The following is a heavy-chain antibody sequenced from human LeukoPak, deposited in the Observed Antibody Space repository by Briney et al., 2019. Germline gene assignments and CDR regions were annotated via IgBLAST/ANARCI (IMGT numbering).Heavy chain of an antibody. D-gene: IGHD3-10*01. J-gene: IGHJ4*02. Sequence: ESGGSLRLSCAASGFTFSSYAMHWVRQAPGKGLEWVAVISYDGSNKYYADSVKGRFTISRDNSKNTLYLQMNSLRAEDTAVYYCARDWGLYGSGSSHFDYWGQGTLVTVSS. V-gene: IGHV3-30-3*01. CDR3: ARDWGLYGSGSSHFDY. CDR2: ISYDGSNK. CDR1: GFTFSSYA.